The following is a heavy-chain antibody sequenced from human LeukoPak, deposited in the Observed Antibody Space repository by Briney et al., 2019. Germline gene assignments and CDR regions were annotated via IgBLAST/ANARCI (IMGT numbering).Heavy chain of an antibody. Sequence: SETLSLTCTVSGYSISSGYYWGCIRQPPGKGLEWIGYIYYSGSTNYNPSLKSRVTISVDTSKNQFSLKLSSVTAADTAVYYCARSITVTSFDYWGQGTLVTVSS. D-gene: IGHD4-17*01. V-gene: IGHV4-38-2*02. CDR1: GYSISSGYY. J-gene: IGHJ4*02. CDR2: IYYSGST. CDR3: ARSITVTSFDY.